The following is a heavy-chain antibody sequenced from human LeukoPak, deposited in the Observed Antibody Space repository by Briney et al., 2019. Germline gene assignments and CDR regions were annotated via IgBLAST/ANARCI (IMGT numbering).Heavy chain of an antibody. CDR2: INPNSGGT. CDR1: GYTFTDYY. D-gene: IGHD1-26*01. Sequence: GASVKVSCKASGYTFTDYYMHWVRQAPGQGLQWMGWINPNSGGTNYAQKFQGRVTMTRDTSINTAYMDLNWLTSDDTAVYYCARDIATIVHQDWGQGTQVTVSS. CDR3: ARDIATIVHQD. J-gene: IGHJ4*02. V-gene: IGHV1-2*02.